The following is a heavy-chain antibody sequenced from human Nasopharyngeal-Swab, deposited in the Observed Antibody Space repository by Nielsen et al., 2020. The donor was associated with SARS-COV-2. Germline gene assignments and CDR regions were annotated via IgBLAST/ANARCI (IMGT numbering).Heavy chain of an antibody. CDR1: GGSFSGYY. CDR2: INHSGST. CDR3: ARGSTVTTFYYYYYGMDV. V-gene: IGHV4-34*01. J-gene: IGHJ6*02. D-gene: IGHD4-17*01. Sequence: SETLSLTCAVYGGSFSGYYWSWIRQPPGKGLEWIGEINHSGSTNYNPSLKSRVTISVDTSKNQFSLKLSSMTAADTAVYYCARGSTVTTFYYYYYGMDVWGQGTTVTVSS.